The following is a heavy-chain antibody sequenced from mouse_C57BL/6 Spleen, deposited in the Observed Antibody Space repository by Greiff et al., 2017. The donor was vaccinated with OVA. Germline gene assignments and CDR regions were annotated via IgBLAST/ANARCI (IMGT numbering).Heavy chain of an antibody. CDR1: GYAFSSSW. CDR3: ARDDYYGSSLFDY. D-gene: IGHD1-1*01. CDR2: IYPGDGDT. V-gene: IGHV1-82*01. J-gene: IGHJ2*01. Sequence: VQGVESGPELVKPGASVKISCKASGYAFSSSWMNWVKQRPGKGLEWIGRIYPGDGDTNYNGKFKGKATLTADKSSSTAYMQLSSLTSEDSAVYFCARDDYYGSSLFDYWGQGTTLTVSS.